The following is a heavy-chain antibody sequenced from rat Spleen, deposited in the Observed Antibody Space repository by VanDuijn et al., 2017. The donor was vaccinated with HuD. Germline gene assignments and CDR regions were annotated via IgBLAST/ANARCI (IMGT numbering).Heavy chain of an antibody. J-gene: IGHJ2*01. CDR2: ITDTGGST. CDR1: GFTFSDHN. CDR3: TREYYYSGDY. Sequence: EVQLVESGGGLVQPGRSLKLSCAASGFTFSDHNMAWVRQAPKKGLEWIASITDTGGSTYYPDSVEGRFTISRDNAKSTLYLQMNSLRSEDTATYYCTREYYYSGDYWGQGVMVTVSS. V-gene: IGHV5S10*01. D-gene: IGHD1-1*01.